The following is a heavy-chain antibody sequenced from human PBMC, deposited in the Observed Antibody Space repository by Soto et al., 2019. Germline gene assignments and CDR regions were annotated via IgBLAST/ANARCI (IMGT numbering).Heavy chain of an antibody. V-gene: IGHV3-30*03. CDR1: GFSFESYG. Sequence: VQLVESGGGVVQPGRSLRLSCAASGFSFESYGMHWVRQAPGKGLEWVALISYDGRKTYYVDAVKGRFTIARDNSKNTLYLQMNGLRGEDTAVYYCAPQEGIYCTSSCPLYYGMDVWGQGTTVIVSS. D-gene: IGHD2-2*01. J-gene: IGHJ6*02. CDR3: APQEGIYCTSSCPLYYGMDV. CDR2: ISYDGRKT.